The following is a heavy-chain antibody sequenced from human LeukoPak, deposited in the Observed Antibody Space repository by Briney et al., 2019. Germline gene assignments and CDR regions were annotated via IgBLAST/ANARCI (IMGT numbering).Heavy chain of an antibody. J-gene: IGHJ4*02. CDR1: GFTFKKYW. Sequence: GESLRLSYAASGFTFKKYWMNWVRQVPGKGLECLANIKEDGSETYYADSVKGRFTISRDNPKNLLFLQINSLRVEDTAVYYCARETPRRGETRDGYRWGQGTLVTVSS. CDR3: ARETPRRGETRDGYR. V-gene: IGHV3-7*01. CDR2: IKEDGSET. D-gene: IGHD5-24*01.